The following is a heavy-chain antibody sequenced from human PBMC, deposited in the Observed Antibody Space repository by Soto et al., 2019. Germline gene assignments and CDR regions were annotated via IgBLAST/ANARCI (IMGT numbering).Heavy chain of an antibody. CDR1: GDSVSSNSAA. D-gene: IGHD2-2*01. V-gene: IGHV6-1*01. J-gene: IGHJ6*02. Sequence: SQTLSLTCAISGDSVSSNSAARNLIRQSPSRGLEWLGRTYYRSKWYNDYAVSVKSRITINPDTSKNQFSLQLNSVTPEDTAVYYCARTKIVVPAAIPTGMDVWGQGTTVTVSS. CDR3: ARTKIVVPAAIPTGMDV. CDR2: TYYRSKWYN.